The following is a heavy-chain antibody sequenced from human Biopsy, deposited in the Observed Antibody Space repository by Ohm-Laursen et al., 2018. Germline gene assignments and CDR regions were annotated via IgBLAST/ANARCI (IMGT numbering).Heavy chain of an antibody. Sequence: SETLSLTCTVSGGSISSYYWSWIRQPPGKGLEWIGYIYYTGSTNYNPSLKSLVTISVDTSMNPLSLRLTSVTAADTAVYYCARHAPSYSGSYWRYFDLWGRGTLVTVSS. D-gene: IGHD1-26*01. CDR2: IYYTGST. J-gene: IGHJ2*01. CDR3: ARHAPSYSGSYWRYFDL. V-gene: IGHV4-59*08. CDR1: GGSISSYY.